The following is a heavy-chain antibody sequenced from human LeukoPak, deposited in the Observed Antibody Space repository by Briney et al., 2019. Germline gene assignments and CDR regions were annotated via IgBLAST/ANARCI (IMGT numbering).Heavy chain of an antibody. CDR2: ISSSSSYI. CDR3: ARGSGSYFDY. J-gene: IGHJ4*02. CDR1: GFTFSSYS. Sequence: SGGSLRLSCAASGFTFSSYSMNWVRQAPGKGLEWVSSISSSSSYIYYADSVKGRFIISRDNAKNSLYLQMNSLRAEDTAVYYCARGSGSYFDYWGQGTLVTVSS. V-gene: IGHV3-21*01. D-gene: IGHD3-10*01.